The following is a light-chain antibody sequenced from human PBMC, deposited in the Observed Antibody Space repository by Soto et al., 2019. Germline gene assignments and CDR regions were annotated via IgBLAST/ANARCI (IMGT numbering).Light chain of an antibody. Sequence: EIVLTQSAGTLSLSPGERATLSCRASQSVSSSYLAWYQQKPGQAPRLLIYGASSRATGTPDRFSGRGAGIDFTLTISRLDPEDFAVYYGQQFVSAPYTFGQGTKLEIK. CDR1: QSVSSSY. CDR2: GAS. V-gene: IGKV3-20*01. CDR3: QQFVSAPYT. J-gene: IGKJ2*01.